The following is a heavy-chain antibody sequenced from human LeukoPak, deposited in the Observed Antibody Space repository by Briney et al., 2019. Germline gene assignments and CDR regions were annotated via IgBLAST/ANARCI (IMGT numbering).Heavy chain of an antibody. CDR1: GFTFSNAW. V-gene: IGHV3-15*01. Sequence: GGSLRLSCAASGFTFSNAWMSWVRQAPGKGLEWVGRIKSKTDGGTTDYAAPVKGRFTISRDDSKNTLYLQMNSLKTEDTAVYYCTTDLSSSSWYTFDYWGQGTLVAVSS. J-gene: IGHJ4*02. CDR3: TTDLSSSSWYTFDY. D-gene: IGHD6-13*01. CDR2: IKSKTDGGTT.